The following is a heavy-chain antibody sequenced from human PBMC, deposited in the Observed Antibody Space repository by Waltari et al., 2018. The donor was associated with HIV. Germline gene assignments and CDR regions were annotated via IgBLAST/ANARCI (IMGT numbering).Heavy chain of an antibody. Sequence: QVQLVQSGAVVKKPGASVKVSCKTSGYTFSTNYITRMRQAPGQGPEWMGWINPNSGGTNYAQRFQDRVTLTRDTHISTVFMDLSRLASDDTAVYYCARVPQGRLGELSTYYFDYWGQGSLVIVSS. CDR2: INPNSGGT. V-gene: IGHV1-2*02. CDR1: GYTFSTNY. J-gene: IGHJ4*02. D-gene: IGHD3-16*01. CDR3: ARVPQGRLGELSTYYFDY.